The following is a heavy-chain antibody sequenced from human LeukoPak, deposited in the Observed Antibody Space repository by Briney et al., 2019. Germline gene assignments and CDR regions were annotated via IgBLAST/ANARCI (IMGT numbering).Heavy chain of an antibody. CDR2: FDPEDGET. CDR3: ATTDYDFWSGDY. D-gene: IGHD3-3*01. V-gene: IGHV1-24*01. CDR1: GYTLTELS. Sequence: ASVKVSCKVSGYTLTELSMHWVRQAPGEGLEWMGGFDPEDGETIYAQKFQGRVTMTEDTSTDTAYMELSSLRSEDTAVYYCATTDYDFWSGDYWGQGTLVTVSS. J-gene: IGHJ4*02.